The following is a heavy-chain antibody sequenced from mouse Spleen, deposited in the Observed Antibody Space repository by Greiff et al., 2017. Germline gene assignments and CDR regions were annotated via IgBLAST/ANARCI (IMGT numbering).Heavy chain of an antibody. CDR1: GFTFSSYA. J-gene: IGHJ4*01. Sequence: EVMLVESGEGLVKPGGSLKLSCAASGFTFSSYAMSWVRQTPEKRLEWVAYISSGGDYIYYADTVKGRFTISRDNARNTLYLQMSSLKSEDTAMYYCTRDRSGLLTGLYYYAMDYWGQGTSVTVSS. CDR3: TRDRSGLLTGLYYYAMDY. CDR2: ISSGGDYI. V-gene: IGHV5-9-1*02. D-gene: IGHD4-1*01.